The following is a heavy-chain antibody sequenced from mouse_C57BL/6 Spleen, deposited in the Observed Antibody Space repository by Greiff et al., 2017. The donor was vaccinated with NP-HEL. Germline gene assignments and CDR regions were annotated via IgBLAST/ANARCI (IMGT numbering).Heavy chain of an antibody. J-gene: IGHJ2*01. CDR3: ARYGSTTDYFDY. D-gene: IGHD1-1*01. Sequence: QVQLKESGPELVKPGASVKISCEASGYAFSSSWMNWVKQRPGKGLEWIGRIYPGDGDTNYNGKFKGKATLTADKSSSTAYMQLSSLTSEDSAVYCCARYGSTTDYFDYWGQGTTLTVSS. CDR1: GYAFSSSW. CDR2: IYPGDGDT. V-gene: IGHV1-82*01.